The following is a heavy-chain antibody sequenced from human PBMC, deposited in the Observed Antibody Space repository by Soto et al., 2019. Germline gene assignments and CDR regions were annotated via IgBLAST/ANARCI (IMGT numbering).Heavy chain of an antibody. Sequence: GGSLRLSCAASGFTFNAAWMSWVRQAPGKGLEWVGRIKSKTDGGTTDFAAPVKGRFTISRDDSKNTVYLQMNSLKIEDTAVYYCTTGLAAAGTNYWGQGTLVTVSS. D-gene: IGHD6-13*01. J-gene: IGHJ4*02. CDR3: TTGLAAAGTNY. CDR1: GFTFNAAW. V-gene: IGHV3-15*01. CDR2: IKSKTDGGTT.